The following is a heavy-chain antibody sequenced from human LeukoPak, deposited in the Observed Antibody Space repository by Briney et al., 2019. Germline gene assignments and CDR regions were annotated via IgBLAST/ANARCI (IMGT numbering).Heavy chain of an antibody. Sequence: SETLSLTCTVSGGSISSYYWSWIRQPSGKGLEWIGYIYYSGSTNYNPSLKSRVTISVDTSKNQFSLKLSSVTAADTAVYYCARWYYDSSGFYFDYWGQGTLVTVSS. CDR1: GGSISSYY. CDR3: ARWYYDSSGFYFDY. V-gene: IGHV4-59*08. D-gene: IGHD3-22*01. CDR2: IYYSGST. J-gene: IGHJ4*02.